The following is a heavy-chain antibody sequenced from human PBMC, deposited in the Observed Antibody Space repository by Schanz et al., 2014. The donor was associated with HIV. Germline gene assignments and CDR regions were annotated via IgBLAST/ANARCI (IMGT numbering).Heavy chain of an antibody. D-gene: IGHD3-3*01. CDR3: TTRRVLGVRLDV. Sequence: EVQLVQSGGGLVKPGGSLRLSCAASGFTFSHAWVNWVRQAPGKGLEWVGRIKSKIDGGTTDYAAPVKGRFTISRDDSKSTLYLQMNSLKTEDTAVYYCTTRRVLGVRLDVWGQGTTVTVSS. J-gene: IGHJ6*02. CDR2: IKSKIDGGTT. V-gene: IGHV3-15*05. CDR1: GFTFSHAW.